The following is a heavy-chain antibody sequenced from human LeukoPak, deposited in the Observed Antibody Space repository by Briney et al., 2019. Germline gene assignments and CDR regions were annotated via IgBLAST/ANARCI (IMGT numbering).Heavy chain of an antibody. Sequence: GGSLRLSCVASGFTFSSYAMSWVRQAPGRGLEWVSAISGSGGSTFYADSVKGRFTMSRDNSKNTLYLQMNSLRAEDTAVYYCAKEASYCTNGVCYSRIFDTWGQGTLVTVSS. V-gene: IGHV3-23*01. CDR3: AKEASYCTNGVCYSRIFDT. CDR2: ISGSGGST. D-gene: IGHD2-8*01. CDR1: GFTFSSYA. J-gene: IGHJ5*02.